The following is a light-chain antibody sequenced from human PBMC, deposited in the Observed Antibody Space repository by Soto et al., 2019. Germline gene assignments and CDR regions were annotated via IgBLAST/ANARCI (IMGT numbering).Light chain of an antibody. Sequence: TQSPGTLSLSPGERATLSCRASQSVSNWLAWYQQKPGKAPRLVIYDASSLESGVPSRFSGSRSGTEFTLTISSLQPDDFATYYCQQYIIYPTFGQGTKVDIK. V-gene: IGKV1-5*01. CDR3: QQYIIYPT. CDR2: DAS. CDR1: QSVSNW. J-gene: IGKJ1*01.